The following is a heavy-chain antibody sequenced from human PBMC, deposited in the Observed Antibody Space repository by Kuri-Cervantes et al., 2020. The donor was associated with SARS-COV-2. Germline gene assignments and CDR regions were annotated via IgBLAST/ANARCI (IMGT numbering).Heavy chain of an antibody. CDR3: ARAVRKEYYYYGMDV. Sequence: SVKVSCKASGYTFTSYGISWVRQAPGQGLEWMGGIIPIFGTANYAQKFQGRVTITADKSTSTAYMELSSLRSEDTAVYYCARAVRKEYYYYGMDVWGQGTTVTVSS. CDR1: GYTFTSYG. CDR2: IIPIFGTA. J-gene: IGHJ6*02. V-gene: IGHV1-69*06.